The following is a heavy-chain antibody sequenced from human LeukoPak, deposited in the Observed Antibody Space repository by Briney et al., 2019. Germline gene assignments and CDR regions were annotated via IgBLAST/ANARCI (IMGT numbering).Heavy chain of an antibody. V-gene: IGHV3-11*04. J-gene: IGHJ3*02. D-gene: IGHD3-10*01. Sequence: GGSLRLSCAASGFIFSDYYMSWIRQAPGKGLEWVSYISSSGSTIYYADSVKGRFTISRDNAKNSLYLQMNSLRAEDTAVYYCARDFRGGSGSYSAFDIWGQGTMVTVSS. CDR1: GFIFSDYY. CDR2: ISSSGSTI. CDR3: ARDFRGGSGSYSAFDI.